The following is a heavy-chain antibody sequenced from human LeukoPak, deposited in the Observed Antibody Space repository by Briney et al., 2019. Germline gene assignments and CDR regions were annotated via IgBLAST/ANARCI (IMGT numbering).Heavy chain of an antibody. CDR2: INHSGST. J-gene: IGHJ4*02. V-gene: IGHV4-38-2*02. D-gene: IGHD3-10*01. CDR1: GYSISSGYY. Sequence: SETLSLTCTVSGYSISSGYYWSWIRQPPGKGLEWIGEINHSGSTNYNPSLKSRVTISVDTSKNQFSLKLSSVTAADTAVYYCARWYGSGSYRFDYWGQGTLVTVSS. CDR3: ARWYGSGSYRFDY.